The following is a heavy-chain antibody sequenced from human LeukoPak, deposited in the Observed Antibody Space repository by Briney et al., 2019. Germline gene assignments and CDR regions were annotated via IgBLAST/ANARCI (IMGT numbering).Heavy chain of an antibody. J-gene: IGHJ3*02. CDR1: GGSIRIYY. CDR3: ASRSGSFSDALDI. D-gene: IGHD3-10*01. CDR2: IHYSEST. V-gene: IGHV4-59*08. Sequence: NPSETLSLTCTVSGGSIRIYYWGWMRQPPGKGLEWIGYIHYSESTKSKPSLKSRVTMSVDTSKNQFSLKLSSVTAADTAVYYCASRSGSFSDALDIWGQGTLVTVSS.